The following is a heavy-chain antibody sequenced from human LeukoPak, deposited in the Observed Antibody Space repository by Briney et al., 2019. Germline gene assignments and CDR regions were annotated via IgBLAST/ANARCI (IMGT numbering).Heavy chain of an antibody. V-gene: IGHV4-59*01. CDR2: VYYNGGA. CDR3: ARKGGHFDY. Sequence: PSETLSLTCTVSGDSINYYYWSWIRQSPGKGLEWIGYVYYNGGAKYNPSLKSRVTISVDMSKYQFSLKVSSVTAADTAIYYCARKGGHFDYWGQGTLVTVSS. D-gene: IGHD2-15*01. J-gene: IGHJ4*02. CDR1: GDSINYYY.